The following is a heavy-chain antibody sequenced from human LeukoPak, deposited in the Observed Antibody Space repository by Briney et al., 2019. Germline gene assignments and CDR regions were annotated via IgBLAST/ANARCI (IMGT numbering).Heavy chain of an antibody. J-gene: IGHJ4*02. CDR3: ARINGLPDY. Sequence: ASVKVSCKASGYTFTSYDINWVRQATGQGLEWMGWMNPKSGNTGYAQKFQGKVTMTRDTSTSTAYMEVSSLTFEDTAIYYCARINGLPDYWGQGTLVTVSS. CDR1: GYTFTSYD. CDR2: MNPKSGNT. V-gene: IGHV1-8*01. D-gene: IGHD2-8*01.